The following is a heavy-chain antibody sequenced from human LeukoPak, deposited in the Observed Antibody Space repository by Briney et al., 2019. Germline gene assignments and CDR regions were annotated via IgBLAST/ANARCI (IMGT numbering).Heavy chain of an antibody. D-gene: IGHD3-22*01. CDR1: GFIVSSNY. J-gene: IGHJ4*02. CDR2: IYRDDTT. V-gene: IGHV3-53*01. CDR3: ATAAYDSGSYIVNHDH. Sequence: GGSLRLSCAASGFIVSSNYMSWVRQAPGKGLEWVSVIYRDDTTYYADSVKGRFTISRDNSKNTLYLQMSSVRAEDTAVYYCATAAYDSGSYIVNHDHWGQGTLVTVSS.